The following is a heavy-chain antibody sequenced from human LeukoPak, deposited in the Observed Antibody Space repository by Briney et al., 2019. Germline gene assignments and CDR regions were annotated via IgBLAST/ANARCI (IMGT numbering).Heavy chain of an antibody. D-gene: IGHD5-18*01. CDR3: ASRRGYTLDY. V-gene: IGHV4-39*01. CDR2: IYYRGST. J-gene: IGHJ4*02. Sequence: PSETLSLTCTVSGGSISSSSDSWGWIRQPPGKGLEWIGNIYYRGSTYYNPSLKSRVTISVDTSKNQFSLKLSSVTAADTAVYYCASRRGYTLDYWGQGTLVTVSS. CDR1: GGSISSSSDS.